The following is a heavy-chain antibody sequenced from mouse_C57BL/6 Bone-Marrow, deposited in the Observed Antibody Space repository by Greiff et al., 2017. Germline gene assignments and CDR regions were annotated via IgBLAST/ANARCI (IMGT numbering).Heavy chain of an antibody. CDR1: GYTFTSYG. CDR3: ARLATTTEFAY. Sequence: QVQLKQSGAELGRPGASVKLSCKASGYTFTSYGISWVKQRTGQGLEWIGEIYPRSGNTYYNEKFKGKATLTADKSSSTAYMELRSLTSEDSAVYFCARLATTTEFAYWGQGTLVTVSA. D-gene: IGHD1-1*01. V-gene: IGHV1-81*01. CDR2: IYPRSGNT. J-gene: IGHJ3*01.